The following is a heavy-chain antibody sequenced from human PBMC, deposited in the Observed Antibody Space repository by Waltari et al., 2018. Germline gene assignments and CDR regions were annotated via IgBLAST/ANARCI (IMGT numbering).Heavy chain of an antibody. V-gene: IGHV4-4*02. CDR3: ARGTAMVLIRAAVTFDY. CDR1: GGSISSSNW. Sequence: QVQLQESGPGLVKPSGTLSLTCAVSGGSISSSNWWSWVRQPPGKGLEWIGEIYHSGSTNYNPALKSRVTISVDKSKNQFSLKLSSVTAADTAVYYCARGTAMVLIRAAVTFDYWGQGTLVTVSS. D-gene: IGHD6-25*01. CDR2: IYHSGST. J-gene: IGHJ4*02.